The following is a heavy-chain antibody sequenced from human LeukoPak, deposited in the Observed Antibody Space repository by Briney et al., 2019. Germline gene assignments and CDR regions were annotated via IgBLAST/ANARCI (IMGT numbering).Heavy chain of an antibody. CDR3: VKGGHYSFFDP. J-gene: IGHJ5*02. Sequence: GGSLRLSCAASGFTFSSYSMNWVRQAPGKGLEWVSSISSSSSYICYADSVKGRFTISRDNAKNSLYLQMNSLRAEDTAVYYCVKGGHYSFFDPWGQGTLVTVSS. CDR1: GFTFSSYS. D-gene: IGHD3-10*01. V-gene: IGHV3-21*04. CDR2: ISSSSSYI.